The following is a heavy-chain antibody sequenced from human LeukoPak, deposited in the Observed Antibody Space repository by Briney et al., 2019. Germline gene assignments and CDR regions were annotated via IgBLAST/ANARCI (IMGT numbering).Heavy chain of an antibody. CDR1: GGSISSGDYY. D-gene: IGHD6-19*01. CDR3: ATCGARHSSGCLY. J-gene: IGHJ4*02. V-gene: IGHV4-61*02. CDR2: IYTSGST. Sequence: ASQTLSLTCTVSGGSISSGDYYWSWIRQPPGKGLEWIGRIYTSGSTNYNPSLKSRVTMSVDTSKNQFSLKLSSVTAADTAVYYCATCGARHSSGCLYWGQGTLVTVSS.